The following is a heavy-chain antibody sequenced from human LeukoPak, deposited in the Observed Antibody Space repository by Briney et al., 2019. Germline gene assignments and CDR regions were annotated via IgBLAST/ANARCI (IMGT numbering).Heavy chain of an antibody. Sequence: PSETLSLTCAVYGGSFSGYYWSWIRQPPGRGLEWIGEINQSGNTNYNPSLKSRVTISVDKPKNQFSLKLSSVTAADTGVYYCATKKSVAVVINPPYFDYWGHGTLVTVSS. CDR3: ATKKSVAVVINPPYFDY. V-gene: IGHV4-34*01. CDR1: GGSFSGYY. J-gene: IGHJ4*01. D-gene: IGHD3-22*01. CDR2: INQSGNT.